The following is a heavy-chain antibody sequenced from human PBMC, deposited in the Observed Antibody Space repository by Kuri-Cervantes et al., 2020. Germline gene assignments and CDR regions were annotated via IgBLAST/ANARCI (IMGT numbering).Heavy chain of an antibody. CDR3: ARGWNYDILTGYDVYYYYGMDV. D-gene: IGHD3-9*01. CDR2: ISSSGSTI. J-gene: IGHJ6*02. CDR1: GFTFSDYY. Sequence: LSLTCAASGFTFSDYYMSWIRQAPGKGLEWVSYISSSGSTIYYADSVKGRFTISRDNAKNSLYLQMNSLRAEDTAVYYCARGWNYDILTGYDVYYYYGMDVWGQGTTVTVSS. V-gene: IGHV3-11*04.